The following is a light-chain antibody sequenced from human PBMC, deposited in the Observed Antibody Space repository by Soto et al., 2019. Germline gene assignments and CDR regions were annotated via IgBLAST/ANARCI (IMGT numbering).Light chain of an antibody. CDR1: SSNIVSNT. Sequence: QSVLTQPPSASGTPGQRVTISCSGSSSNIVSNTVNWYQQLPGTAPKLLIYSNNQRPSGVPDRFSGSKSGTSASLAISGLQSEDEADYYCAAWDDSLNGYVLGTGTKVTVL. V-gene: IGLV1-44*01. CDR2: SNN. J-gene: IGLJ1*01. CDR3: AAWDDSLNGYV.